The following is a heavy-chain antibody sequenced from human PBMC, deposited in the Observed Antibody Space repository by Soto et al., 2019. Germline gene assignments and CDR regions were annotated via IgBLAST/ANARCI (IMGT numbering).Heavy chain of an antibody. CDR2: IYYSGST. Sequence: SETLSLTCTVSGGSISSGDYYWSWIRQPPGKGLEWIGYIYYSGSTYYNPSLKSRVTISVDTSKNQFSLKLSSVTAADTAVYYCARGGSSRTAFDYWGQGTLVTVSS. V-gene: IGHV4-30-4*01. CDR1: GGSISSGDYY. CDR3: ARGGSSRTAFDY. D-gene: IGHD6-13*01. J-gene: IGHJ4*02.